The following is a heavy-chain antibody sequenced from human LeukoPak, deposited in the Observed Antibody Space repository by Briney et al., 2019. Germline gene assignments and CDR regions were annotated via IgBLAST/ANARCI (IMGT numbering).Heavy chain of an antibody. V-gene: IGHV3-30*03. CDR1: GFTFSSYG. CDR3: ARDTPVDSRSSVPKPVRDS. D-gene: IGHD6-6*01. Sequence: PGRSLRLSCAASGFTFSSYGMHWVRQAPGKGLEWVAVISYDGSNKYYADSVKGRLTISRDNSKNTLYLQMTSLRAEDTAVYYCARDTPVDSRSSVPKPVRDSWGQGTLVTVSS. CDR2: ISYDGSNK. J-gene: IGHJ5*02.